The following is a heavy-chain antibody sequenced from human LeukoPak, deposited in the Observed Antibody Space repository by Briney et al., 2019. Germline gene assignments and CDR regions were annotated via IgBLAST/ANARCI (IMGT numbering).Heavy chain of an antibody. V-gene: IGHV4-34*01. CDR2: INHSGST. CDR1: GGSFSGYY. Sequence: SETLSLTCAVYGGSFSGYYWSWIRQPPGKGLEWIGEINHSGSTNYNPSLKSRVTISVDTSKNQFSLKLSSVTAADTAVYYCAGGRVGATEFDYWGQGTLVTVSS. D-gene: IGHD1-26*01. J-gene: IGHJ4*02. CDR3: AGGRVGATEFDY.